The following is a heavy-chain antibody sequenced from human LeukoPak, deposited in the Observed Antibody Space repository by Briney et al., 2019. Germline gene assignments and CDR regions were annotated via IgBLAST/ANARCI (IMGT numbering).Heavy chain of an antibody. V-gene: IGHV3-11*01. Sequence: PGGSLRLSCAASGFGFSDYSMCWIRQAPGKGLEWVSYLTSTGKTIYYSDSVKGRFTISRDNAKNSLFLQLNSLRAEDTAVYFCARGLKWPTSYYHMDLWGKGTTVTVSS. CDR3: ARGLKWPTSYYHMDL. CDR2: LTSTGKTI. J-gene: IGHJ6*03. CDR1: GFGFSDYS. D-gene: IGHD5-12*01.